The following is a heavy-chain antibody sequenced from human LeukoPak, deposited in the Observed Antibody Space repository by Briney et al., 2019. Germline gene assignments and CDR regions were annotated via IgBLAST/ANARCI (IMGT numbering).Heavy chain of an antibody. CDR1: GFTFDDYA. Sequence: GGSLRLSCAASGFTFDDYAMHWVRQAPGKGLEWVSGISWNSGSIGYADSVKGRFTISRDNAKNSLYLQMNSLRAEDTALYYCAKGSTVTTLFDYWGQGTLVTVSP. CDR2: ISWNSGSI. V-gene: IGHV3-9*01. D-gene: IGHD4-17*01. CDR3: AKGSTVTTLFDY. J-gene: IGHJ4*02.